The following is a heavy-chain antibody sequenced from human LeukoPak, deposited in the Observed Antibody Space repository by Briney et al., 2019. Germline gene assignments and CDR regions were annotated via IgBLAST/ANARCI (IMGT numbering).Heavy chain of an antibody. CDR2: IIPIFGTA. D-gene: IGHD3-22*01. V-gene: IGHV1-69*01. CDR3: AGSGYSVGSFDI. J-gene: IGHJ3*02. CDR1: GGTFSSYA. Sequence: SVKVSCKASGGTFSSYAISWVRQAPGQGLEWMGGIIPIFGTANYAQKFQGRVTITADESTSTAYMELSSLRSEDTAVYYCAGSGYSVGSFDIWGQGTLVTVSS.